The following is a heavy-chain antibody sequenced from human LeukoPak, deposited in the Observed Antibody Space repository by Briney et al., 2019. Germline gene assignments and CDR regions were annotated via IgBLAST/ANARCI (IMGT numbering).Heavy chain of an antibody. J-gene: IGHJ3*02. D-gene: IGHD4-17*01. V-gene: IGHV3-7*01. CDR3: ARDIDYGDYSGDAFDI. Sequence: PGGSLRLSCAASGFTFSSYSMNWVRQAPGKGLEWVANIKQDGSEKYYVDSVKGRFTISRDNAKNSLYLQMNSLRAEDTAVYYCARDIDYGDYSGDAFDIWGQGTMVTVSS. CDR2: IKQDGSEK. CDR1: GFTFSSYS.